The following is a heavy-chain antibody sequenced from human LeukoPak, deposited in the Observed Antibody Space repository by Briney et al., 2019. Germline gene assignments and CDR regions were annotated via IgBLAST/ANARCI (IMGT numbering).Heavy chain of an antibody. D-gene: IGHD3-16*01. CDR1: GGSISSYY. Sequence: SETLSLTCTVSGGSISSYYWSWIRQPPGKGLEWIGYIYYSGSTNYNPSLKGRVTISVDTSRNQFSLKLSSVTAADTAVYYCARDGGGEYYFDYWGQGTLVTVSS. CDR2: IYYSGST. J-gene: IGHJ4*02. CDR3: ARDGGGEYYFDY. V-gene: IGHV4-59*01.